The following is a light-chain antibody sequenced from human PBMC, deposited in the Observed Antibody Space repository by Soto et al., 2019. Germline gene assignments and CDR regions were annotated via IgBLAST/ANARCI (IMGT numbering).Light chain of an antibody. Sequence: DIQMTQSPSSLSASVGDRVTITCRASQSIVTYLNWYQQKPGKAPKLLIYAASSLQSGVPSRFSGSGSGTDFTLTISSLQPEDFATYYCQQSYSTPLTFGGGTKVDNK. CDR2: AAS. CDR3: QQSYSTPLT. J-gene: IGKJ4*01. CDR1: QSIVTY. V-gene: IGKV1-39*01.